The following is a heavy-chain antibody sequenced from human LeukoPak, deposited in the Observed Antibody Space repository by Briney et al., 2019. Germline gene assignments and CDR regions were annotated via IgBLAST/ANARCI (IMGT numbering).Heavy chain of an antibody. V-gene: IGHV1-2*02. CDR3: AREGPEGGKADRAASDI. CDR2: TNPNSGGT. Sequence: ASVKVSCEASGYTFTGYYMHWVRQAPGRGLEWMGWTNPNSGGTNSAQKFPGRVTMTRDTSISPAYMELSRLRSDDTAVHYCAREGPEGGKADRAASDIGSQATMVTVSS. CDR1: GYTFTGYY. J-gene: IGHJ3*02. D-gene: IGHD2-15*01.